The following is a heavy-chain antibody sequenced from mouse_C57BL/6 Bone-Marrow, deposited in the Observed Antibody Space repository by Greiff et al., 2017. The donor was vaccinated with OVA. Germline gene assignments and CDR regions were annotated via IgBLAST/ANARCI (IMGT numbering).Heavy chain of an antibody. Sequence: EVKVVESGGGLVKPGGSLKLSCAASGFTFSSYAMSWVRQTPEKRLEWVATISDGGSYTYYPDNVKGRFTISRDNAKNNLYLQMSHLKSEDTAMYYCAKESKFLLSWGQGTLVTVSA. D-gene: IGHD2-1*01. CDR3: AKESKFLLS. J-gene: IGHJ3*01. V-gene: IGHV5-4*01. CDR2: ISDGGSYT. CDR1: GFTFSSYA.